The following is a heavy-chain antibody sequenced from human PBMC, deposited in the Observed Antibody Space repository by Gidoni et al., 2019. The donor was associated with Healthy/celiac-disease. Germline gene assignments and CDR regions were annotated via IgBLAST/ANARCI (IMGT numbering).Heavy chain of an antibody. V-gene: IGHV1-69*06. CDR3: ARSGSYGGEFDY. CDR2: IIPIFGTA. CDR1: GGTFSSYA. D-gene: IGHD1-26*01. J-gene: IGHJ4*02. Sequence: QVQLVQSGAEVKKPGSSVKVSCKASGGTFSSYAISWGRQAPGQGLAGMGGIIPIFGTANDAQKFQGRVTITADKSTSTAYMELSSLRSEDTAVYYCARSGSYGGEFDYWGQGTLVTVSS.